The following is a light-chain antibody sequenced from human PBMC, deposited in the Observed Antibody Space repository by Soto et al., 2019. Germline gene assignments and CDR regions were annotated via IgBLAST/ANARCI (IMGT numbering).Light chain of an antibody. V-gene: IGKV3-20*01. Sequence: EIVLTQSPGTLSLSPGERATLSCRASQIVSSTYLAWFQQKAGQAPRLLIYGASTRATGIPDRFSGSGSGTYFTLTISGLEPEDFALYYCQQYDVTPPNTFGGGTKVEV. CDR2: GAS. CDR1: QIVSSTY. J-gene: IGKJ4*01. CDR3: QQYDVTPPNT.